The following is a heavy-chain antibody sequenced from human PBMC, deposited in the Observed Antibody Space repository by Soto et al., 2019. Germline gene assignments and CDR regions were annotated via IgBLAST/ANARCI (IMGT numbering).Heavy chain of an antibody. D-gene: IGHD1-7*01. CDR1: GDSVSSNSAT. CDR3: DRAGTTFYGLFPHFDY. Sequence: PSQTLSLTCAISGDSVSSNSATWNWIRLSPSRGLEWLGRTFQRSRSYSDYAESLKSRISITPDTSKNQFSLQLKSVTPEDTAIYFCDRAGTTFYGLFPHFDYGGQGTLVNVS. V-gene: IGHV6-1*01. CDR2: TFQRSRSYS. J-gene: IGHJ4*02.